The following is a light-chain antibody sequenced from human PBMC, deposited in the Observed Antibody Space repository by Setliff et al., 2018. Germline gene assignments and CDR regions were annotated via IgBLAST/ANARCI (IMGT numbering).Light chain of an antibody. CDR2: DDQ. Sequence: QSVLTQPPSVSAAPGQKVTIACSGSSSNIGKNYVSWYQQLPGTAPTLLMYDDQXXXXTPXXXXXXXXXXXXPLDISGLQTGDEADYYCGAWDRSLNVYVFGSGTKVTVL. J-gene: IGLJ1*01. CDR3: GAWDRSLNVYV. CDR1: SSNIGKNY. V-gene: IGLV1-51*01.